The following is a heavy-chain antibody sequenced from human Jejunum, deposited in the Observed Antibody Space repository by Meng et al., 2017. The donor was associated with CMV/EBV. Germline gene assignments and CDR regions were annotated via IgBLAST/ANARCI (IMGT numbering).Heavy chain of an antibody. J-gene: IGHJ4*02. Sequence: FAASGLAFNTSTMDWVRQAPGEGLEWVSSITSGGRYIFYTDSVEGRFTLSRDNAKKSLYLQMNSLRAADTAVYYCATDYRRGAGPNWGQGTLVTVSS. CDR3: ATDYRRGAGPN. D-gene: IGHD6-13*01. V-gene: IGHV3-21*01. CDR2: ITSGGRYI. CDR1: GLAFNTST.